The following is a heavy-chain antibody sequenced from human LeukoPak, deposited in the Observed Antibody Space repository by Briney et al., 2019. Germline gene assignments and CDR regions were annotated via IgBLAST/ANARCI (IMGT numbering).Heavy chain of an antibody. J-gene: IGHJ6*02. CDR2: INHSGST. Sequence: SETLSLTCAVYGGSFSGYYWSWIRQPPGKGLEWIGEINHSGSTNYNPSLKSRVTISVDTSKNQFSLKLSSVTAADTAVYYCARTPCEGYYDSSGYYYGLGCYYGMDVWGQGTTVTVSS. D-gene: IGHD3-22*01. V-gene: IGHV4-34*01. CDR3: ARTPCEGYYDSSGYYYGLGCYYGMDV. CDR1: GGSFSGYY.